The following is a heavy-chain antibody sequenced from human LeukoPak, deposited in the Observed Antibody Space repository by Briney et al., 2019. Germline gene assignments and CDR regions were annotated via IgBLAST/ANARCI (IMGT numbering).Heavy chain of an antibody. CDR3: ARCPGEQLVGADY. V-gene: IGHV4-39*01. D-gene: IGHD6-6*01. CDR2: IYYSGST. Sequence: SETLSLTCTVSGGSISSSSYYWGWIRQPPGKGLEWIGSIYYSGSTYYNPSLKSRVTISVDTSKNQFSLKLSSVTAADTAVYYCARCPGEQLVGADYWGQGTLVTVSS. CDR1: GGSISSSSYY. J-gene: IGHJ4*02.